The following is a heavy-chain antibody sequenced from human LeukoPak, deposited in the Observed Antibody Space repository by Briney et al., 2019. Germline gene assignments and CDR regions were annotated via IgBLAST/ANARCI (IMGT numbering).Heavy chain of an antibody. D-gene: IGHD5-18*01. J-gene: IGHJ4*02. CDR2: ISWEGDIT. CDR1: GFTFEDYS. CDR3: AKDRGLRGFSFGSLDY. Sequence: GGSLRLPCEASGFTFEDYSMHWVRQAPGNGLEWVSVISWEGDITYYADSMKGRFTISRDNSKKSLYLQMNSLRSEDTAVYYCAKDRGLRGFSFGSLDYWGQGTLVTASS. V-gene: IGHV3-43*01.